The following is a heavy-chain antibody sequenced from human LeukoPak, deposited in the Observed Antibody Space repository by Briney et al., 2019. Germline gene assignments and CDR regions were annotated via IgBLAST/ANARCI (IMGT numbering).Heavy chain of an antibody. D-gene: IGHD3-10*01. CDR3: ARKWIRGVVSTDY. CDR1: GGTFSNYA. CDR2: IIPIFGTA. J-gene: IGHJ4*02. V-gene: IGHV1-69*06. Sequence: SVKVSCKASGGTFSNYAISWVRQAPGQGLEWMGGIIPIFGTANYAQKFRGRVTITADKSTRTAYMELSSLRSDDTAVYYCARKWIRGVVSTDYWGQGTLVTVSS.